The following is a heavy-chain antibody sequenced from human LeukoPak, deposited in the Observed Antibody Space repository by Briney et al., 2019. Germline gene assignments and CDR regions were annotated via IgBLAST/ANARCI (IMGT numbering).Heavy chain of an antibody. CDR3: ARVSDWNDFDY. Sequence: AETLSLTCTVSVGSISSYYWNWIRQPPGKGLEWIGYIYYTGGTNYNPPLKSRLTISVDTSKNQFSLNLNSVTAADTAVYYCARVSDWNDFDYWGQGTLVTVSS. D-gene: IGHD1-1*01. V-gene: IGHV4-59*01. J-gene: IGHJ4*02. CDR2: IYYTGGT. CDR1: VGSISSYY.